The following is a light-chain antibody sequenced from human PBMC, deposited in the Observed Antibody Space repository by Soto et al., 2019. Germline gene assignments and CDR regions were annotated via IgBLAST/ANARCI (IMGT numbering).Light chain of an antibody. CDR3: QQYGTFPRT. CDR2: DAS. Sequence: EIVLTQSPVIVSLSPGERATLSCRASQTVDNFLAWYQLKPGKAPRLLIYDASNRATGIPARFSGSGSGTDFTLTISSLEPEDFAVYYCQQYGTFPRTFGQGTKVDIK. J-gene: IGKJ1*01. V-gene: IGKV3-11*01. CDR1: QTVDNF.